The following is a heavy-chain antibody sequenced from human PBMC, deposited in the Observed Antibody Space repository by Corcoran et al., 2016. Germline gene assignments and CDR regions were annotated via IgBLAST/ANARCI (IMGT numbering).Heavy chain of an antibody. CDR2: IIPIFGPA. Sequence: PGSSVKVSGKASGGTFNSYAISWARLAPGQGLEWMRGIIPIFGPANYAQKFQGRVTITADKSTSTAYMELSSVRSEDTAVYYCARDGDYYDSSGPYYFDYWGQGTLVTVSS. CDR1: GGTFNSYA. V-gene: IGHV1-69*06. CDR3: ARDGDYYDSSGPYYFDY. D-gene: IGHD3-22*01. J-gene: IGHJ4*02.